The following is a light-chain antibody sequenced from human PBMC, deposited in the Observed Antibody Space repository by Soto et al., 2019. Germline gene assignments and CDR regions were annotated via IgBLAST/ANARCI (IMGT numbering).Light chain of an antibody. CDR3: TSYTSGATLI. CDR2: DVS. CDR1: SSDVGAYNY. J-gene: IGLJ2*01. Sequence: QSALTQPASVSGSPGQSITISCTGTSSDVGAYNYVSWYQHPPGKAPKLMIYDVSSRPSGISHRFSGSKSGSMASLTISGLQAEDEADYYCTSYTSGATLIFGGRTKLTVL. V-gene: IGLV2-14*03.